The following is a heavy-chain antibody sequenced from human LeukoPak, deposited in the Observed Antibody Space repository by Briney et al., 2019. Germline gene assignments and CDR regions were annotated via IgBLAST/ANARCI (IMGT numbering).Heavy chain of an antibody. J-gene: IGHJ5*02. D-gene: IGHD3-3*01. Sequence: SEALSLTCTVSGGSISSGSYYGSWIRQPAGKGLEWIGRIYTSGSTNYNPSLKSRVTLSVYTSKNQCSLKLSSVTAADTAVYYCAREITIFGVVIFDPWGQGTLVTVSS. CDR3: AREITIFGVVIFDP. CDR1: GGSISSGSYY. V-gene: IGHV4-61*02. CDR2: IYTSGST.